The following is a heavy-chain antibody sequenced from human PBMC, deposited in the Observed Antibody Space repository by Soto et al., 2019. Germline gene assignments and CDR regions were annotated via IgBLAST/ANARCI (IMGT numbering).Heavy chain of an antibody. Sequence: QVQLGQSGAEVKKPGASVKVSCKASGYTFTSYGISWARQAPGQGLEWMGWFSAYNGNTNYAQKLQGRVTMTTDTSTSTAYMELRSLRSNDTAVYYWARREVAGYSGYDYLGDYWGQGTLVTVSS. CDR2: FSAYNGNT. CDR3: ARREVAGYSGYDYLGDY. V-gene: IGHV1-18*01. CDR1: GYTFTSYG. J-gene: IGHJ4*02. D-gene: IGHD5-12*01.